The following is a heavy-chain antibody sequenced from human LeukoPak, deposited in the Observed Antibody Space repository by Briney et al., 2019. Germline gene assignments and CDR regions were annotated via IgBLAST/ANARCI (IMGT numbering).Heavy chain of an antibody. CDR2: IRYDGSNK. D-gene: IGHD6-13*01. CDR1: GFTFSSYG. CDR3: AKDPPQPRSSWFDY. J-gene: IGHJ4*02. V-gene: IGHV3-30*02. Sequence: GGSLRLSCAASGFTFSSYGMHWVRQAPGKGLEWVAFIRYDGSNKYYADSVKGRFTISRDNSKNTLYLQMNSLRAEDTAVYYCAKDPPQPRSSWFDYWGQGTLVTVSS.